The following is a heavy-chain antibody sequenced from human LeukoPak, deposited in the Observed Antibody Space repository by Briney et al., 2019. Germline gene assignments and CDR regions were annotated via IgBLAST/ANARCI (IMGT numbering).Heavy chain of an antibody. Sequence: GGSLRLSCAASGFTFSSYGMHWVRQAPGKGLEWVAIISYDGSNKYYADSVKGRFTTSRDNSKNTLYLQMNSLRAEDTAVYYCARGYCSGGSCYRFDYWGQGTLVTVSS. CDR3: ARGYCSGGSCYRFDY. V-gene: IGHV3-30*03. CDR2: ISYDGSNK. CDR1: GFTFSSYG. J-gene: IGHJ4*02. D-gene: IGHD2-15*01.